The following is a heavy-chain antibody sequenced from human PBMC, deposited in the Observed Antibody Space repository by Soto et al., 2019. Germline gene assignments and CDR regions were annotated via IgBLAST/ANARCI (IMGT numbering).Heavy chain of an antibody. CDR1: GYTFSDNG. D-gene: IGHD6-25*01. CDR2: ISTYTGRT. Sequence: ASVKVSCKASGYTFSDNGISWVRQAPGQGLEWMGWISTYTGRTNYAQKFQGRVTLTTDTSTSTAYMNLRSLRPDDTAVYFCAREGTFARSGPQLMDVSGPGPTVTVFS. CDR3: AREGTFARSGPQLMDV. V-gene: IGHV1-18*04. J-gene: IGHJ6*02.